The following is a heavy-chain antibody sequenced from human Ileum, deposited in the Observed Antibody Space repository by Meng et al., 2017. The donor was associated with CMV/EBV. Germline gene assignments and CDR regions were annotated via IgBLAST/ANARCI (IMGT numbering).Heavy chain of an antibody. Sequence: TFSNYAMLWVRQAPGKGLEWIGSIFYSGSTYYNPSLKSRVSISVDTSKNQFSLKLDSVTAADTAVYFCARRLGYEFDSWGQGSLVTVSS. D-gene: IGHD5-12*01. CDR1: TFSNYA. V-gene: IGHV4-39*01. J-gene: IGHJ4*02. CDR3: ARRLGYEFDS. CDR2: IFYSGST.